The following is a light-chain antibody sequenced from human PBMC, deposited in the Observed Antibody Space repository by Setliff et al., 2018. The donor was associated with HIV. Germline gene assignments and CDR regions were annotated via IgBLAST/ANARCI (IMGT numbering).Light chain of an antibody. J-gene: IGLJ1*01. CDR3: SSYTSSKSHV. CDR1: SSDVGAYNQ. V-gene: IGLV2-14*03. CDR2: DVD. Sequence: QSALAQPSSVSGSPGRSITISCTGTSSDVGAYNQVSWYQQHPGKAPKLMIYDVDQRPSGVSDRFSGSKSGTTASLTISGLQAEEDADYYCSSYTSSKSHVFGTGTKVTVL.